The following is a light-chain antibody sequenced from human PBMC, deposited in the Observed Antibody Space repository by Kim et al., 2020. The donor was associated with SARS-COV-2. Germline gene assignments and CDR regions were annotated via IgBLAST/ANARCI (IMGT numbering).Light chain of an antibody. CDR2: GAS. J-gene: IGKJ5*01. CDR3: QQYNNWPIT. CDR1: QSVSSN. V-gene: IGKV3-15*01. Sequence: VSPGERATLSCRASQSVSSNLAWYQQKPGQAPRLLIYGASTRATGIPARFSGSGSGTEFTLTISSLQSEDFAVYYCQQYNNWPITFGKGTRLEIK.